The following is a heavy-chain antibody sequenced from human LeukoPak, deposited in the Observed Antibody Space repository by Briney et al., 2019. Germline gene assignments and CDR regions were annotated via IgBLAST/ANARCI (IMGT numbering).Heavy chain of an antibody. D-gene: IGHD6-6*01. V-gene: IGHV3-7*05. CDR1: GFTFSDYY. CDR2: IKQDGSEK. Sequence: PGGSLRLSCAASGFTFSDYYMSWIRQAPGKGLEWVANIKQDGSEKYYVDSVKGRFTISRDNAKNSLYLQMNSLRAEDTAVYYCAREYSISSGYHYYGMDVWGQGTTVTVSS. J-gene: IGHJ6*02. CDR3: AREYSISSGYHYYGMDV.